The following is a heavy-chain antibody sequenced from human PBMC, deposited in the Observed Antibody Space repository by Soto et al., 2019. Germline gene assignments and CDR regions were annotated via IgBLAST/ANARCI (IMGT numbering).Heavy chain of an antibody. CDR2: IIPIFGTA. V-gene: IGHV1-69*06. Sequence: GASVKVSCKASGGTFSSYAISWVRQAPGQGLEWMGGIIPIFGTANYAQKFQGRVMITADKSTSTAYMELSSLRSEDTAVYYCAARLYRQRDKTGMDVWGQGTTVTVSS. CDR1: GGTFSSYA. CDR3: AARLYRQRDKTGMDV. D-gene: IGHD2-15*01. J-gene: IGHJ6*02.